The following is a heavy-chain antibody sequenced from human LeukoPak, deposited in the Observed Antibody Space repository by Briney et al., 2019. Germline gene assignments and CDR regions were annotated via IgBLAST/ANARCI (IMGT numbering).Heavy chain of an antibody. Sequence: SVKVSCKASGGTFSSYAISWVRQAPGQGLEWMGGIIPIFGTANYAQKFQGRVTITADESTSTAHMELSSLRSEDTAVYYCARELTYYDFWSGYLSFDYWGQGTLVTVSS. CDR3: ARELTYYDFWSGYLSFDY. CDR1: GGTFSSYA. CDR2: IIPIFGTA. D-gene: IGHD3-3*01. V-gene: IGHV1-69*13. J-gene: IGHJ4*02.